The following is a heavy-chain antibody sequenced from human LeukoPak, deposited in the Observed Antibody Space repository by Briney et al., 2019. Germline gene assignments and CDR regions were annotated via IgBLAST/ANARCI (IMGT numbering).Heavy chain of an antibody. Sequence: SETLSLTCAVYGGSFSGYYWSWIRQPPGKGQEWIGEINHSGSTNYNPSLKSRVTISVDTSKNQFSLKLSTVTAADTAVYYCARGESAVAGTALYGDQFLHKNNWFDPWGQGTLVTVSS. D-gene: IGHD6-19*01. V-gene: IGHV4-34*01. J-gene: IGHJ5*02. CDR3: ARGESAVAGTALYGDQFLHKNNWFDP. CDR1: GGSFSGYY. CDR2: INHSGST.